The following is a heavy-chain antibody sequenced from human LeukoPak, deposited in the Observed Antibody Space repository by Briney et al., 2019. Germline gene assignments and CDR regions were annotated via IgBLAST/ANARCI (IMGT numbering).Heavy chain of an antibody. D-gene: IGHD5-18*01. V-gene: IGHV3-7*04. Sequence: PGGSLRLSCAASGFSFSNSWMNWVRQAPGQGLEWVANIKPDGSYRSYVDSVRGRFTISRDNAKNSLYLQMDSLRAEDTAVYYCARGQLWFEGSAYYYYGMDVWGQGTTVTVSS. J-gene: IGHJ6*02. CDR1: GFSFSNSW. CDR2: IKPDGSYR. CDR3: ARGQLWFEGSAYYYYGMDV.